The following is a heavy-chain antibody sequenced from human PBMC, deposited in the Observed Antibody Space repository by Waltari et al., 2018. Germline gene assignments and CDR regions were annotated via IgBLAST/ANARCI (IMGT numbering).Heavy chain of an antibody. CDR1: GFFLSGNY. CDR3: ASFPWGFDP. CDR2: IYNAGNT. Sequence: EVQVVESGGGFIQTGGSLRLSCAASGFFLSGNYMSWVRQAPGRGLVWVSVIYNAGNTYYTDSVKGRFTVSRDNAKNTLYLQMNNLRVEDTAFYYCASFPWGFDPWGQGTLVTVAS. D-gene: IGHD7-27*01. V-gene: IGHV3-53*01. J-gene: IGHJ5*02.